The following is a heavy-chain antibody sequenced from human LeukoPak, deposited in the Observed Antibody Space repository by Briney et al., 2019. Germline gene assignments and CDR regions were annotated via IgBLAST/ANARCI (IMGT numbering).Heavy chain of an antibody. Sequence: SETLSLTCTVSGDSIGTSGYYWSWIRQHPGTGLEWIAYIHYIGNTYYDPSLESRVTMSVDTSSNQFSLNVASVTAADTAVYYCARVRDDYFFDYWGQGILVTVSS. CDR1: GDSIGTSGYY. J-gene: IGHJ4*02. CDR3: ARVRDDYFFDY. D-gene: IGHD3-3*01. V-gene: IGHV4-31*03. CDR2: IHYIGNT.